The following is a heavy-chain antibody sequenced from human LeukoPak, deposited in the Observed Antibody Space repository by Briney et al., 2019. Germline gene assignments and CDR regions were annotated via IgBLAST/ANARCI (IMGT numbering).Heavy chain of an antibody. CDR2: IKPDGSEK. J-gene: IGHJ4*02. Sequence: GGSLRLSCAASGFTFSSYWMSWVRQSPGKGLEWVANIKPDGSEKYFMDSVKGRFTISRDNAKNALCPEMNSLRAEDTAEYFCARERMYSGSGSTYPYYDYWGQGTLVTVSS. CDR3: ARERMYSGSGSTYPYYDY. CDR1: GFTFSSYW. D-gene: IGHD3-10*01. V-gene: IGHV3-7*01.